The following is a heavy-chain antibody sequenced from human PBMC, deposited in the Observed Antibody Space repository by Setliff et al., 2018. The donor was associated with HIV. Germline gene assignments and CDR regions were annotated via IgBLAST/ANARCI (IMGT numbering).Heavy chain of an antibody. CDR3: ASLSQRYYYYYMDV. CDR1: GGSIISSSYY. CDR2: IFYTGST. V-gene: IGHV4-39*07. Sequence: ETLSLTCTVSGGSIISSSYYWGWIRQPPGKGLEWIGYIFYTGSTYYSPSLKSRVTISVDTSKNQFSLKLSSVTAADTAVYYCASLSQRYYYYYMDVWGKGTTVTVSS. J-gene: IGHJ6*03.